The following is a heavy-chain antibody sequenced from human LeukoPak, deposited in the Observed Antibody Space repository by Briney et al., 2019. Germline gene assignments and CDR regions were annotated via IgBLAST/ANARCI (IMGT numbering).Heavy chain of an antibody. CDR1: GFTFSNYG. Sequence: GGSLRLSCAASGFTFSNYGMHWVRPAPGKGREGVAITSYDGSNKYYADSVKGRFTISRDNSKTTLYLQMNSLRADDTAVYYCAKDLFQTDGYYFYGMDVWGQGTTVTVSS. D-gene: IGHD3-10*01. V-gene: IGHV3-30*18. J-gene: IGHJ6*02. CDR2: TSYDGSNK. CDR3: AKDLFQTDGYYFYGMDV.